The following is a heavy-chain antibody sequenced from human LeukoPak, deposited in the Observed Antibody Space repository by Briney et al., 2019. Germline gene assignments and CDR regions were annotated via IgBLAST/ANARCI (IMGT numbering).Heavy chain of an antibody. V-gene: IGHV3-7*01. CDR2: IKQDGSEK. CDR1: GFTFSSYW. J-gene: IGHJ4*02. CDR3: ARVRLLWFGELLQAFDY. D-gene: IGHD3-10*01. Sequence: SGGSLRLSCAASGFTFSSYWMSWVRQAPGKGLEWVANIKQDGSEKYYVDSVKGRFTISRDNAKNSLYLQMNSLRAEDTAVYYCARVRLLWFGELLQAFDYWGQGTLVTVSS.